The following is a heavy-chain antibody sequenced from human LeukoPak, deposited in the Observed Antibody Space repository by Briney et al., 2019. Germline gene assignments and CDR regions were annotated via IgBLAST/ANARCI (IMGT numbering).Heavy chain of an antibody. V-gene: IGHV3-30*18. Sequence: GGSLRLSCAASGFTFSSYGMHWVRQAPGKGLEWVAVISYDGSNKYYADSVKGRFTISRDNSKDTLYLQMNSLRAEDTAVYYCAKGPSSSWYYFDYWGQGTLATVSS. D-gene: IGHD6-13*01. J-gene: IGHJ4*02. CDR1: GFTFSSYG. CDR2: ISYDGSNK. CDR3: AKGPSSSWYYFDY.